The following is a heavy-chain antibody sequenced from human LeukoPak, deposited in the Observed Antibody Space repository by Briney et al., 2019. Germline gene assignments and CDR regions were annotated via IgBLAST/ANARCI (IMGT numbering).Heavy chain of an antibody. Sequence: ASVKVSCKASGGTFSSYAISWVRQAPGQGLKWMGRIIPILGIANYAQKFQGRVTITADKSTSTAYMELSSLRSEDTAVYYCASCDEYWPFDYWGQGTLVTVSS. V-gene: IGHV1-69*04. J-gene: IGHJ4*02. D-gene: IGHD6-6*01. CDR1: GGTFSSYA. CDR3: ASCDEYWPFDY. CDR2: IIPILGIA.